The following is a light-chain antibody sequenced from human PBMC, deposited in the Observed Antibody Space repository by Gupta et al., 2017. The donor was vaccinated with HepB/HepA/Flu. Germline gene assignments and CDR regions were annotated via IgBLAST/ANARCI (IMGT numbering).Light chain of an antibody. CDR1: QSLLHSNGYNY. J-gene: IGKJ2*01. CDR3: MQALQTQYT. CDR2: LGS. Sequence: DVVMNQSPLSLLVTRGEPASISCRSSQSLLHSNGYNYLDWYQQKPGQSPQLLIYLGSNRASGVPDRFSGSGSGTDFTLKISRVEAEDVGVYYCMQALQTQYTFGQGTKLEIK. V-gene: IGKV2-28*01.